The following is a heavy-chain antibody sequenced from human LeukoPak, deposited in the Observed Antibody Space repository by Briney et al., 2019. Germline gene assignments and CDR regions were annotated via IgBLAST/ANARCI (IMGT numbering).Heavy chain of an antibody. Sequence: GGSLRLSCAASGFTFNTYWVHWARHARGEGLVWVSRINGDGTTKSYADSVEGGFTMSRDNAKSTLYLEMSGLRAEDTAVYYCATGNYYVSRGYYTFGHGGQGTLVTVSS. V-gene: IGHV3-74*01. CDR1: GFTFNTYW. CDR2: INGDGTTK. J-gene: IGHJ4*02. CDR3: ATGNYYVSRGYYTFGH. D-gene: IGHD3-22*01.